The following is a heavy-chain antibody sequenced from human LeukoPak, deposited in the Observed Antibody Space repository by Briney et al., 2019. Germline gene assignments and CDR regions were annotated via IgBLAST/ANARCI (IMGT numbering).Heavy chain of an antibody. CDR2: INSVVGST. J-gene: IGHJ6*02. CDR1: GFTLSSFW. Sequence: GRSLRLSCSVSGFTLSSFWMDWVRPAPGEGLVWVSRINSVVGSTSYADSVKGRFTTSRDTAKNTLYLQMNSLRAEDTAVYYCARDERLGGYHADFWSGDYYYYGMDVWGQGTTVTVSS. CDR3: ARDERLGGYHADFWSGDYYYYGMDV. D-gene: IGHD3-3*01. V-gene: IGHV3-74*01.